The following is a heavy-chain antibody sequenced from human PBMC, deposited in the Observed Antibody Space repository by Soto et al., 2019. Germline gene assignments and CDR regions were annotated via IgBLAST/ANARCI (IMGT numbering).Heavy chain of an antibody. V-gene: IGHV4-30-2*01. D-gene: IGHD5-12*01. CDR3: ARRMVATETFDY. CDR1: GGSISSGGYS. J-gene: IGHJ4*02. CDR2: IYHSGST. Sequence: SETLSLTCAVSGGSISSGGYSWSWIRQPPGKGLEWIGYIYHSGSTYYNPSLKSRVTISVDRSKNQFSLKLSSVTAADTAVYYCARRMVATETFDYWGQGTLVTVSS.